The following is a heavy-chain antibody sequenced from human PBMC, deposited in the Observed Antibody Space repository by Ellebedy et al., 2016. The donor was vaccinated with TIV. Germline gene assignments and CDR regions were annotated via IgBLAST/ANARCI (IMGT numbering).Heavy chain of an antibody. Sequence: AASVKVSCKASGYTFNSYGISWVRQAPGQGLEWMGWINAYNGNTNYAQKLQGRVTMTTDTSTSTAYMELRSLRSDDTAVYYCAREFLFYYGDYYYYGMDVWGQGTTVTVSS. J-gene: IGHJ6*02. V-gene: IGHV1-18*01. CDR3: AREFLFYYGDYYYYGMDV. CDR1: GYTFNSYG. D-gene: IGHD4-17*01. CDR2: INAYNGNT.